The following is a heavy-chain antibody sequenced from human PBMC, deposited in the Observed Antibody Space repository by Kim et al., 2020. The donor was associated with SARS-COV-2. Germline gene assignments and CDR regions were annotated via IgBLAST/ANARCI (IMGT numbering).Heavy chain of an antibody. CDR2: FDPEDGET. D-gene: IGHD2-2*01. CDR1: GYTLTELS. J-gene: IGHJ5*02. V-gene: IGHV1-24*01. CDR3: ATGPAAIYSSWFDP. Sequence: ASVKVSCKVSGYTLTELSMHWVRQAPGKGLEWMGGFDPEDGETIYAQKFQGRVTMTEDTSTDTAYMELSSLRSEDTAVYYCATGPAAIYSSWFDPWGQGTLVTVSS.